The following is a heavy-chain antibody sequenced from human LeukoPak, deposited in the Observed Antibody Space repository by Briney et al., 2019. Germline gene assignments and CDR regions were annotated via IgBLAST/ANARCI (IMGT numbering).Heavy chain of an antibody. D-gene: IGHD2-15*01. J-gene: IGHJ4*02. Sequence: GGSLRLSCAASGFTFSSYWMTWVRQAPGKGLEWVANIKQDGGEKYYVDSVKGRFTISRDNAKNSLYLQMNSLRAEDTAVYYCAKDWGHIVVVVAATPYYFDYWGQGTLVTVSS. V-gene: IGHV3-7*01. CDR2: IKQDGGEK. CDR1: GFTFSSYW. CDR3: AKDWGHIVVVVAATPYYFDY.